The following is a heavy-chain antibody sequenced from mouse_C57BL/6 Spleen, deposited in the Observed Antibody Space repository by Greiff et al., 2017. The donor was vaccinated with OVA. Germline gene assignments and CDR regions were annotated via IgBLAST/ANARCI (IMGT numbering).Heavy chain of an antibody. CDR1: GYTFTSYW. CDR3: ARRGKGDYAMDY. V-gene: IGHV1-64*01. J-gene: IGHJ4*01. Sequence: VQLQQPGAELVKPGASVKLSCKASGYTFTSYWMHWVKQRPGQGLEWIGMIHPNSGSTNYNEKFKSKATLTVDKSSSTAYTQLSSLTSEDSAVYYCARRGKGDYAMDYWGQGTSVTVSS. CDR2: IHPNSGST.